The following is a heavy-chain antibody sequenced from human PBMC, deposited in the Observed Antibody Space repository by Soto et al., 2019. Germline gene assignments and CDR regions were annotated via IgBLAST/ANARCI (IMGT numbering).Heavy chain of an antibody. Sequence: QVQLVQSGAEVKKPGSSVKVSCKASGGTFSSYAISWVRQAPGQGLEWMGGIIPIFGTANYAQKFQGRVTITADESTSTANMDLRSLRYEDTAVYYCARDLVESAGYGAYGLGMDVWGQGTTVTVSS. CDR3: ARDLVESAGYGAYGLGMDV. J-gene: IGHJ6*02. V-gene: IGHV1-69*01. CDR2: IIPIFGTA. CDR1: GGTFSSYA. D-gene: IGHD4-17*01.